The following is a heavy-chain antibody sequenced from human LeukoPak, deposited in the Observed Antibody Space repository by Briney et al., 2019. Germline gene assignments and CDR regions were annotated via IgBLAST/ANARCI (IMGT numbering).Heavy chain of an antibody. CDR1: RFTFNNYA. V-gene: IGHV3-30-3*01. D-gene: IGHD2-21*01. CDR3: ARDVVVAVYYYYGMDV. Sequence: PGGSLRLSCAASRFTFNNYAMHWVRQAPGKGLEWVAVISYDGSNKYYADSVKGRFTISRDNSKNTLYLQMNSLRAEDTAVYYCARDVVVAVYYYYGMDVWGQGTTVTVSS. CDR2: ISYDGSNK. J-gene: IGHJ6*02.